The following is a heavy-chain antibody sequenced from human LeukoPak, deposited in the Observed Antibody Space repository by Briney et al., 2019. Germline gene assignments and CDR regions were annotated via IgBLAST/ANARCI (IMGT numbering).Heavy chain of an antibody. CDR2: IYHSGST. Sequence: SGTLSLTCTVSGYSISSGYYWGWIRQPRGKGLEWIGSIYHSGSTYYNPSLKSRVTISVDTSKNQFSLKLSSVTAADTAVYYCARGRSSGGFDYWGQGTLVTVSS. CDR3: ARGRSSGGFDY. V-gene: IGHV4-38-2*02. D-gene: IGHD1-26*01. CDR1: GYSISSGYY. J-gene: IGHJ4*02.